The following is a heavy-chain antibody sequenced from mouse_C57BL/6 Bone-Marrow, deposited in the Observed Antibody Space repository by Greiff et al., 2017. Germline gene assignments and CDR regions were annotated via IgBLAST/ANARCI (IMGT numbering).Heavy chain of an antibody. CDR3: AREPHDDGPREFAY. V-gene: IGHV3-6*01. CDR1: GYSFTSGYY. D-gene: IGHD1-2*01. J-gene: IGHJ3*01. Sequence: DVQLQQSGPGLVKPSQSLSLTCSVTGYSFTSGYYRNWIRQSPGNKREWKGYISYDGSTNYNPSLKNRISITRDTSNNQFFLKLNSVTTEDTAAYYCAREPHDDGPREFAYWGRGTLVTVSA. CDR2: ISYDGST.